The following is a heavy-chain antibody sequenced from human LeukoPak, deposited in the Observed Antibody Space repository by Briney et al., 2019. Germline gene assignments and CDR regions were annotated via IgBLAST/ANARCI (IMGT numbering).Heavy chain of an antibody. Sequence: SETLSLTCTVSGFSISSGYYWGWIRQPPGKGLEWIGEINHSGSTNYNPSLKSRVTISVDTSKNQFSLKLSSVTAADTAVYYCARGHKMYYYYYMDVWGKGTTVTVSS. CDR2: INHSGST. CDR1: GFSISSGYY. J-gene: IGHJ6*03. D-gene: IGHD5-24*01. V-gene: IGHV4-38-2*02. CDR3: ARGHKMYYYYYMDV.